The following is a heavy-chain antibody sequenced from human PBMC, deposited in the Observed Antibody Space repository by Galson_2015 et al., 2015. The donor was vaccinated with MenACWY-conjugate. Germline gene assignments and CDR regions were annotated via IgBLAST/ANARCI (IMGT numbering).Heavy chain of an antibody. V-gene: IGHV3-15*01. CDR1: GFTFSNAW. CDR3: TTPRYFDWLLERFYYYYGMDV. CDR2: IKSKTDGGTT. D-gene: IGHD3-9*01. J-gene: IGHJ6*01. Sequence: SLRLSCAASGFTFSNAWMSWVRQAPGKGLEWVGRIKSKTDGGTTDYAAPVKGRFTISRDDSKNTLYLQMNSLKTEDTAVYYCTTPRYFDWLLERFYYYYGMDVWGQGTTVTVSS.